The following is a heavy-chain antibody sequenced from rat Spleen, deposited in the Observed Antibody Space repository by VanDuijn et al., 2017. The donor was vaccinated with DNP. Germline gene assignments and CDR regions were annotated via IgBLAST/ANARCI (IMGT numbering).Heavy chain of an antibody. CDR2: IGTEGTNT. Sequence: EVQLVESGGGLVQPGRSLKLSCAASGFTFRNYGMAWVRQAPTKGLEWVASIGTEGTNTDFSDSVKGRFTISKDNAKNTQYLQMYSLRSEDTVTYYFVRDSGYRYFDFCGPGTMVTVSA. CDR3: VRDSGYRYFDF. V-gene: IGHV5S13*01. CDR1: GFTFRNYG. J-gene: IGHJ1*01.